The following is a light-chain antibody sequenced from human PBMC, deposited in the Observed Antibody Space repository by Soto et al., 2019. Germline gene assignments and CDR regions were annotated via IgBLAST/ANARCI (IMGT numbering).Light chain of an antibody. CDR3: QTWGTGIQV. J-gene: IGLJ2*01. CDR1: SGHSSYA. CDR2: LNSDGSH. V-gene: IGLV4-69*01. Sequence: QPVLTQSPSASASLGASVKLTCTLSSGHSSYAIGWHQQQPEKGPRYLMKLNSDGSHSKGDGIPDRFSGSSSGAERYLTISSLQSEDEAEYYCQTWGTGIQVFGGGTKPTVL.